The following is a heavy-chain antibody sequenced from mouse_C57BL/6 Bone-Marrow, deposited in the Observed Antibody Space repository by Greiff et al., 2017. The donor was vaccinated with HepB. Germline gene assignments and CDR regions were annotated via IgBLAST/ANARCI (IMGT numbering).Heavy chain of an antibody. Sequence: EVQGVESGEGLVKPGGSLKLSCAASGFTFSSYAMSWVRQTPEKRLEWVAYISSGGDYIYYADTVKGRFTISRDNARNTLYLQMSSLKSEDTAMYYCTRDGEGSPWYFDVWGTGTTVTVSS. D-gene: IGHD1-1*01. J-gene: IGHJ1*03. CDR1: GFTFSSYA. CDR2: ISSGGDYI. CDR3: TRDGEGSPWYFDV. V-gene: IGHV5-9-1*02.